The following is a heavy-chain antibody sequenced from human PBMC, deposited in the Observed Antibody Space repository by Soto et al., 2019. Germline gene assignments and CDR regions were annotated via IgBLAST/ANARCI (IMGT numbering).Heavy chain of an antibody. CDR2: IWYDGSNK. V-gene: IGHV3-33*01. J-gene: IGHJ6*02. CDR3: ARAPTTVTNFYYYYYGMDV. CDR1: GFTFSSYG. Sequence: QVQLVESGGGVVQPGRSLRLSCAASGFTFSSYGMHWVRQAPGKGLEWVAVIWYDGSNKYYADSVKGRFTISRDNSKKTLYLQMNSLRAEDTAVYYCARAPTTVTNFYYYYYGMDVWGQGTTVTVSS. D-gene: IGHD4-17*01.